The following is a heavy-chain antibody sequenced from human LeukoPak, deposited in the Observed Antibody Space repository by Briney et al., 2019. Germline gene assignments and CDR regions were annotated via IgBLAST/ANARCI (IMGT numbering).Heavy chain of an antibody. Sequence: ASVKVSCKASGYTFTSYGISWVRQAPGQGLEWMGWISAYNGNTNYAQKLQGRITMTTDTSTTTAYLELRSLKSDDTAVYFCARQYCITTDCSMIQTYFDYWGQGTLVTVSS. CDR3: ARQYCITTDCSMIQTYFDY. D-gene: IGHD1-1*01. CDR1: GYTFTSYG. V-gene: IGHV1-18*01. CDR2: ISAYNGNT. J-gene: IGHJ4*02.